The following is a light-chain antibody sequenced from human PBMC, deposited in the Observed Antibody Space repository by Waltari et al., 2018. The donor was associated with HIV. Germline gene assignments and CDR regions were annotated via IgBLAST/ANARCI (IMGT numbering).Light chain of an antibody. CDR1: SSNIGTTY. Sequence: QSVLTQPPSATGTPGQRVTISCSGSSSNIGTTYVHWYQQLPGTTPKLLIDRNNQLPSGAPDRVSAAKSSTSASLAIRGIRSEDEGDYYCAAWDDSLGGRGLFGGGTRLTVL. V-gene: IGLV1-47*01. CDR2: RNN. J-gene: IGLJ3*02. CDR3: AAWDDSLGGRGL.